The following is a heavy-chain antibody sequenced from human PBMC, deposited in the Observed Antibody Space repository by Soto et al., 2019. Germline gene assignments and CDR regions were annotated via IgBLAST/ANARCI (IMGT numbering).Heavy chain of an antibody. D-gene: IGHD2-15*01. Sequence: SETLSLTCTVSGGSISSSSYYWGWIRQPPGKGLEWIGSIYYSGSTYYNPSLKSRVTISVDTSKNQFSLKLSSVTAADTAVYYCARLPVVVAATVWYFDLWGRGTLVTVSS. CDR1: GGSISSSSYY. V-gene: IGHV4-39*01. J-gene: IGHJ2*01. CDR2: IYYSGST. CDR3: ARLPVVVAATVWYFDL.